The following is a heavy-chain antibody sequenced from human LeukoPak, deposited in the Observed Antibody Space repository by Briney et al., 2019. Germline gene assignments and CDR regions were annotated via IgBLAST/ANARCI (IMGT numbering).Heavy chain of an antibody. Sequence: GGSLRLSCAASGFTFTDYAMTCVRQTPGEGLWWVSAISGSGSRTYYTESVKGRFTISRDNSKNTLYLQMNSLRADETAIYYCASRPRADIGPLDFWGQGTLVTVSS. CDR3: ASRPRADIGPLDF. CDR1: GFTFTDYA. V-gene: IGHV3-23*01. CDR2: ISGSGSRT. D-gene: IGHD1-14*01. J-gene: IGHJ4*02.